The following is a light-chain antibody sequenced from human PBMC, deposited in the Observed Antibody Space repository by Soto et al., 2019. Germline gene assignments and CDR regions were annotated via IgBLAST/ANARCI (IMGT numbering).Light chain of an antibody. Sequence: DIQMAQSPSTLSASLGDTVTVTCRASQSIHNWLAWYPQKPGKAPKLLIYAPSSLESGVPSSFRGRASGSDFTITISRLQPDDGANYYCQHYDTYPWTFGQGTKVEI. CDR3: QHYDTYPWT. CDR2: APS. CDR1: QSIHNW. J-gene: IGKJ1*01. V-gene: IGKV1-5*03.